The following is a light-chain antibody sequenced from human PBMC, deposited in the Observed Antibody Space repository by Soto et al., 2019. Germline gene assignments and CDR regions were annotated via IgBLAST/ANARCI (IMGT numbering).Light chain of an antibody. CDR2: RTN. J-gene: IGLJ2*01. V-gene: IGLV8-61*01. Sequence: QTVVTQEPSFSVSPGGTVTLTCDLGSGSVSTNYYPSWYQQTPGQAPRTLIYRTNTRSSGVPDRFSGSILGNKAALTITGAQADDESDYYCVLYMGSVPVFGGGTTLTVL. CDR1: SGSVSTNYY. CDR3: VLYMGSVPV.